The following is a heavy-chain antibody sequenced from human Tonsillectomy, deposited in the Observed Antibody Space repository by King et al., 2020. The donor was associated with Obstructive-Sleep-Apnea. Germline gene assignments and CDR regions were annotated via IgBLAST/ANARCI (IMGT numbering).Heavy chain of an antibody. J-gene: IGHJ3*02. CDR2: IYYSGST. Sequence: VQLQESGPGLVKPSETLSLTCTVSGGSISSYYWSWIRQPPGKGLEWIGYIYYSGSTNYNPSLKSRVTISVDTSKNQFSLKLSSVTAADTAVYYCARSRQEYYDILTGYYTSAFDIWGQGTMVTVSS. V-gene: IGHV4-59*01. D-gene: IGHD3-9*01. CDR3: ARSRQEYYDILTGYYTSAFDI. CDR1: GGSISSYY.